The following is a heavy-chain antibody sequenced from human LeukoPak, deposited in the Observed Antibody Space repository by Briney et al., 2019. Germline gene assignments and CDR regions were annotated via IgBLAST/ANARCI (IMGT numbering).Heavy chain of an antibody. CDR1: GFTFNNYA. CDR3: TRSKGYCSSTTCANFDC. V-gene: IGHV3-23*01. J-gene: IGHJ4*02. Sequence: GGSVRLSCAASGFTFNNYAMSWVRQAPGKGLEWVSAINGDSSTTYYTDSVKGRFSISRDNSKNTLYLQMNSLRAEDTAIYYCTRSKGYCSSTTCANFDCWGQGTLVTVSS. D-gene: IGHD2-2*01. CDR2: INGDSSTT.